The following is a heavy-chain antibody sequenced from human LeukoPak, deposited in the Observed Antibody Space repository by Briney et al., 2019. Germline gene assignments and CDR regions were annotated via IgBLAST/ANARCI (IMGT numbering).Heavy chain of an antibody. CDR2: ISAYNGNT. CDR1: GYTFTSYG. Sequence: ASVKVSCKASGYTFTSYGISWVRHAPGQGLEGMGCISAYNGNTNYAQKLQGRVTMTTDTSTSTAYMELRSLRSDDTAVYYCAKRAMTRDFAYWGQGTLVTVSS. D-gene: IGHD2-2*01. V-gene: IGHV1-18*01. CDR3: AKRAMTRDFAY. J-gene: IGHJ4*02.